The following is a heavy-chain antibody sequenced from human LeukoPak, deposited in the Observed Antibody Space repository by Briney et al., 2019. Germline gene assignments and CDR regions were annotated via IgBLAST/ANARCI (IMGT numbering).Heavy chain of an antibody. CDR3: ARAEDYGDYYGY. CDR2: IYTSGST. J-gene: IGHJ4*02. CDR1: GGSISSGSYY. Sequence: SETLSLTCTVSGGSISSGSYYWSWIRQPAGKGLEWIGRIYTSGSTNYNPSLKSRVTISVDTSKNQLSLKLSSVTAADTAVYYCARAEDYGDYYGYWGQGTLVTVSS. V-gene: IGHV4-61*02. D-gene: IGHD4-17*01.